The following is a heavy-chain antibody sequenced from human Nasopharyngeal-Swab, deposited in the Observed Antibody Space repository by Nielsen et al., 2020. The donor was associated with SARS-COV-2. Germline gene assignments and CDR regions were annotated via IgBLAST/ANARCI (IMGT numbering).Heavy chain of an antibody. D-gene: IGHD3-3*01. V-gene: IGHV7-4-1*02. J-gene: IGHJ6*02. CDR3: ARGHRTTIFGVVIIQGYYGMDV. CDR2: INTNTGNP. Sequence: WVRQAPGQGLEWMGWINTNTGNPTYAQGFTGRFVFSLDTSVSTAYLQISSLKAEDTAVYYCARGHRTTIFGVVIIQGYYGMDVWGQGTTVTVSS.